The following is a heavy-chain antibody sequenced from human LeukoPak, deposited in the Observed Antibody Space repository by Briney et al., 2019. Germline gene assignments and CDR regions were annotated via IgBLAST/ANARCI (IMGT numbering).Heavy chain of an antibody. Sequence: ASAKVSCKASGYTFTSYDINWVRQATGQGLEWMGWMNPNSGNTGYAQKFQGRVTMTRNTSISTAYMELSSLRSEDTAVYYCARGGYYYGSGSYSYMDVWGKGTTVTISS. V-gene: IGHV1-8*01. CDR2: MNPNSGNT. D-gene: IGHD3-10*01. CDR1: GYTFTSYD. J-gene: IGHJ6*03. CDR3: ARGGYYYGSGSYSYMDV.